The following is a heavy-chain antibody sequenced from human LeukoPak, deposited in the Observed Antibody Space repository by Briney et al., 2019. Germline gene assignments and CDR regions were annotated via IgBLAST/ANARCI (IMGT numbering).Heavy chain of an antibody. J-gene: IGHJ3*02. D-gene: IGHD2-15*01. CDR1: GFTFSSYA. CDR2: VSYDGSNK. CDR3: ARDLDCSGGSCYSGDAFDI. Sequence: GGSLRLSCAASGFTFSSYAMHWVRQAPGKGLEWVAVVSYDGSNKYYADSVKGRFTISRDNSKNTLYLQMNSLRAEDTAVYYCARDLDCSGGSCYSGDAFDIWGQGTMVTVSS. V-gene: IGHV3-30*04.